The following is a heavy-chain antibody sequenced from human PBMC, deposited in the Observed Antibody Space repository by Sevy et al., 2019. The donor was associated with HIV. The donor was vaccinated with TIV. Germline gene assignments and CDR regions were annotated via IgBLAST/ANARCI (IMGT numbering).Heavy chain of an antibody. V-gene: IGHV1-18*01. CDR2: ISVYNGNT. CDR1: GYSFTNYG. Sequence: ASVKVSCEASGYSFTNYGISWVRQAPGQGLEWMGWISVYNGNTNYAQNLQGRPTMTTDTSTSTVYMELRSLRSDDTAMYYCARDSSSWPYYLDYWGQGTLVTVSS. D-gene: IGHD6-13*01. CDR3: ARDSSSWPYYLDY. J-gene: IGHJ4*02.